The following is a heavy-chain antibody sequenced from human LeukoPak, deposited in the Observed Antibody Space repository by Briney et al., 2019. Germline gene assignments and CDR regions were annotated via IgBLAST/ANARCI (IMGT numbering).Heavy chain of an antibody. CDR3: ARGRPHGNDY. V-gene: IGHV3-21*01. CDR1: GFIFSNYG. CDR2: ISASGSAT. J-gene: IGHJ4*02. Sequence: GGSLRLSCAASGFIFSNYGMNWVRQAPGKGLEWVAAISASGSATSYADSVRGRFTISRDNAKNSLYLQMNSLRAEDTAVYYCARGRPHGNDYWGQGTLVTVSS. D-gene: IGHD4-23*01.